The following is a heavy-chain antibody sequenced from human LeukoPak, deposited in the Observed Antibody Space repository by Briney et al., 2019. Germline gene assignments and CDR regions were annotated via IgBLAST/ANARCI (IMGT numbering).Heavy chain of an antibody. CDR3: ARDRPGGYSGYDLGFDY. J-gene: IGHJ4*02. CDR2: INQDGSEK. Sequence: GGSLRLSCAASRFTFSTYGMHWVRQAPGKGLEWVANINQDGSEKYYVDSVKGRFTISRDNAKNSLYLQMNSLRAEDTAVYYCARDRPGGYSGYDLGFDYWGQGTLVTVSS. D-gene: IGHD5-12*01. CDR1: RFTFSTYG. V-gene: IGHV3-7*01.